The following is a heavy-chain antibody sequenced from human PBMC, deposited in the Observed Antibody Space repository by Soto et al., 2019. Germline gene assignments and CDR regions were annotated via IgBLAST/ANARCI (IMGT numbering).Heavy chain of an antibody. D-gene: IGHD4-4*01. V-gene: IGHV3-23*01. CDR2: IGSSGSNT. Sequence: GGSLRLSCAASGFTFSSYAMTWVRQAPGKGLEWVSTIGSSGSNTYYADSVKGRFTISRDNSKNTLYLQMNSLRAEDTAVYFCANAARMTTSLHLDYWGQGIQVTVSS. CDR3: ANAARMTTSLHLDY. CDR1: GFTFSSYA. J-gene: IGHJ4*02.